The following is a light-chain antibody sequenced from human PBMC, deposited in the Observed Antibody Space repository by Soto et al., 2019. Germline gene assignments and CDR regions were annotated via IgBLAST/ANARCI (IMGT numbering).Light chain of an antibody. V-gene: IGKV3-20*01. CDR2: RTS. CDR3: QQYGTSPRT. CDR1: QSISSN. Sequence: EIVMTQSPATLSVSPGERATLSCRASQSISSNLAWYQQKPGQAPGLLMFRTSSRATGFPARFSGSGSGTDFTLSISRLEPEDFAVYYCQQYGTSPRTFGQGTKVDI. J-gene: IGKJ1*01.